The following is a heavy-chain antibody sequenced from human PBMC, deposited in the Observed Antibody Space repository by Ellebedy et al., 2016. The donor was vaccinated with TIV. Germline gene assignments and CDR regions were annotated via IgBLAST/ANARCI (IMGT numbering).Heavy chain of an antibody. CDR1: GFSFSSYW. CDR3: ATDGNYGDYLSPTHAFVI. J-gene: IGHJ3*02. D-gene: IGHD4-17*01. Sequence: GESLKISCGASGFSFSSYWMSWVRQAPGKGLEWVANIRQDGSEKYYVDSVKGRFTISRDNAKNSLYLHLNSLRAEDTAMYYCATDGNYGDYLSPTHAFVIWGQGTMVTVSS. V-gene: IGHV3-7*01. CDR2: IRQDGSEK.